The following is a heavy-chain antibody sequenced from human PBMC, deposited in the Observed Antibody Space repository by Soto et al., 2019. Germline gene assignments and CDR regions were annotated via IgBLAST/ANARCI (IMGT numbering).Heavy chain of an antibody. J-gene: IGHJ6*02. CDR1: GGSFSGYY. V-gene: IGHV4-34*01. D-gene: IGHD4-17*01. Sequence: PSETLSLTCAVYGGSFSGYYWSWIRQPPGKGLEWIGEINHSGSTNYNPSLKSRVTISVDTSKNQFSLKLSSVTAADTAVYYCARCYGDYHYYSMDVWGQGTTVTVSS. CDR3: ARCYGDYHYYSMDV. CDR2: INHSGST.